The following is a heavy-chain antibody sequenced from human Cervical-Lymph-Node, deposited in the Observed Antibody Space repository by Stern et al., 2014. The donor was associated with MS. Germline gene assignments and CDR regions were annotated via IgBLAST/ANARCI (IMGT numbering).Heavy chain of an antibody. Sequence: VQLVQSGSELKKPGASVPVSCKASGYTFTSYAIHWVRQAPGQGLEWMVWINTQTGNPTYAQCLPGRFVFSWAPSVNTVYLQISSLKPEDTAIYYCARAYSSGYYYFDSWGQGTLVTVSS. CDR3: ARAYSSGYYYFDS. CDR2: INTQTGNP. V-gene: IGHV7-4-1*02. J-gene: IGHJ4*02. CDR1: GYTFTSYA. D-gene: IGHD6-19*01.